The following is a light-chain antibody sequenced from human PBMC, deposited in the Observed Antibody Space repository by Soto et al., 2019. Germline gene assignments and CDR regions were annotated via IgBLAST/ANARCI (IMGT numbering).Light chain of an antibody. CDR1: QDISNY. J-gene: IGKJ4*01. CDR2: YAY. Sequence: DIQMTQSPSSLSASVGDRVTITCQASQDISNYLNWYQQKPGKAPKLLIYYAYNLETGVPSRFSGSGSGTDFTFTISSLQPEDIATYYCQQYDAALTFGGGTKVEIK. V-gene: IGKV1-33*01. CDR3: QQYDAALT.